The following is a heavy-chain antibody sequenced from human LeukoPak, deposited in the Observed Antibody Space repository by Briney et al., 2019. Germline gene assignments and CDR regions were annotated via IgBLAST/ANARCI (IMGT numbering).Heavy chain of an antibody. V-gene: IGHV4-59*08. Sequence: SETLSLTCTVSGGSISTYYWSWIRHPPGKGLEWIGYMYNSGSTNYNPSLKSRVTISIDTSKNQVSLRLSSVTAADTAVYYCARQGSRGRSFDVWGQGTMVTVSS. CDR2: MYNSGST. CDR3: ARQGSRGRSFDV. J-gene: IGHJ3*01. D-gene: IGHD1-26*01. CDR1: GGSISTYY.